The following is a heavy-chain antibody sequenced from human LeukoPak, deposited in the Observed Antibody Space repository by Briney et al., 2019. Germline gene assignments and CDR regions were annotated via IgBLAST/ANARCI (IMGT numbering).Heavy chain of an antibody. V-gene: IGHV3-53*01. J-gene: IGHJ3*02. Sequence: GGSLRLSCAASGFTVSNKYMTWVRQAPGKGLEWVSLIYSDGRTYYADSVKGRCTISRDNSKSTLYLQMNSLRVEDTAVYYCARGLFLSGYLDAFDIWGQGTVVTVSS. CDR3: ARGLFLSGYLDAFDI. CDR2: IYSDGRT. D-gene: IGHD3-22*01. CDR1: GFTVSNKY.